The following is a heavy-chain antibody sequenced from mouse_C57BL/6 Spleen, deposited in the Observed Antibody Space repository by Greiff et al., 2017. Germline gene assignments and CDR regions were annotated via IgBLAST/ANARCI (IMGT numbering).Heavy chain of an antibody. J-gene: IGHJ2*01. CDR1: GYTFTSYW. CDR3: ARKVYYGSSFHFDY. CDR2: IDPSDSET. V-gene: IGHV1-52*01. D-gene: IGHD1-1*01. Sequence: QVQLKQPGAELVRPGSSVKLSCKASGYTFTSYWMHWVKQRPIQGLEWIGNIDPSDSETHYNQKFKDKATLTVDKSSSTAYMQLSSLTSEDSAVYYCARKVYYGSSFHFDYWGQGTTLTVSS.